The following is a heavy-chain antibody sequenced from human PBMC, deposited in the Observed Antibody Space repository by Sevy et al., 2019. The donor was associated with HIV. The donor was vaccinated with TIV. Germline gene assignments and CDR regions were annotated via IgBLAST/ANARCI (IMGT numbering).Heavy chain of an antibody. V-gene: IGHV1-2*02. J-gene: IGHJ4*02. Sequence: ASVKVSCKASGYTFTSYYMHWVRQAPGQGLEWMGWINPDSGGPNYAPTFQGRVTLTRDTSISTAYMELSRLKSDDTAVYYCVRDDRDGYFDYWGQGSLVTVSS. CDR1: GYTFTSYY. CDR2: INPDSGGP. CDR3: VRDDRDGYFDY.